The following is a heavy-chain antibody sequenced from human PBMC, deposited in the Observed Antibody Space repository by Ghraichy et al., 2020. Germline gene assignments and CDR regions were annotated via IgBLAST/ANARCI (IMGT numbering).Heavy chain of an antibody. J-gene: IGHJ3*02. CDR1: GYTFTSYY. D-gene: IGHD4-17*01. V-gene: IGHV1-46*01. CDR3: ASPYGDYAMGPDDAFDI. CDR2: INPSGGST. Sequence: ASVKVSCKASGYTFTSYYMHWVRQAPGQGLEWMGIINPSGGSTSYAQKFQGRVTMTRDTSTSTVYMELSSLRSEDTAVYYCASPYGDYAMGPDDAFDIWGQGTMVTVSS.